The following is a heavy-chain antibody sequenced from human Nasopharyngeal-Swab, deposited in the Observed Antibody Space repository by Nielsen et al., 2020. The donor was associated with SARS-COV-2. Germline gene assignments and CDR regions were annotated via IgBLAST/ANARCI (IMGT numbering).Heavy chain of an antibody. CDR3: AKGLRLGEPFDY. D-gene: IGHD3-16*01. Sequence: GGSLRLSCAASGFTFSTYDMSCVLQAPGKGLEWVSGISWNSGSIGYADSVKGRFTISRDNAKNSLYLQMNSLRAEDTALYYCAKGLRLGEPFDYWGQGTLVTVSS. CDR1: GFTFSTYD. J-gene: IGHJ4*02. V-gene: IGHV3-9*01. CDR2: ISWNSGSI.